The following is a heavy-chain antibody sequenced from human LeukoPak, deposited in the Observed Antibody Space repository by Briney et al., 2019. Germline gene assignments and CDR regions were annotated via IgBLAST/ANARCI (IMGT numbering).Heavy chain of an antibody. V-gene: IGHV1-24*01. CDR2: FDPGDGET. CDR3: ATADFSLSIAAPPFGY. J-gene: IGHJ4*02. CDR1: GYTLTELS. D-gene: IGHD6-6*01. Sequence: ASVKVSCKVSGYTLTELSMHWVRQAPGKGLEWMGGFDPGDGETIYAQKFQGRVTMTEDTSTDTAYMELSSLRSEDTAVYYCATADFSLSIAAPPFGYWGQGTLVTVSS.